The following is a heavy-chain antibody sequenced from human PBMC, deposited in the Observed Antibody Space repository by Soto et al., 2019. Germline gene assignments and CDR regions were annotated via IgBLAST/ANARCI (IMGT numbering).Heavy chain of an antibody. Sequence: QVQLVQSGAEVKKPGSSVKVSCKASGGTFSSYTISWIRQAPGQGLEWMGRIIPILGIANYAQKFQGRVTITADKSTSTDYMELSSLRSEDTAVYYCATERSGDWYFDLWGRGTLVTVSS. D-gene: IGHD3-3*01. CDR1: GGTFSSYT. J-gene: IGHJ2*01. CDR2: IIPILGIA. V-gene: IGHV1-69*08. CDR3: ATERSGDWYFDL.